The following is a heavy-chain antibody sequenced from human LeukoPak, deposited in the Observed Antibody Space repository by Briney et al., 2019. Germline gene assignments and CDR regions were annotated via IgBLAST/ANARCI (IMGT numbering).Heavy chain of an antibody. D-gene: IGHD2-21*02. CDR2: LYSNGAT. CDR3: ARVAYYRVTADQITDAFDV. Sequence: GGSLRLSCAASGFTVSSYYMNWVRQAPGKGLQWVSILYSNGATYYADSVKGRFTISRDNSRSTLYLQMNSLRAEDTAVYFCARVAYYRVTADQITDAFDVWGHGTVVTVSS. J-gene: IGHJ3*01. CDR1: GFTVSSYY. V-gene: IGHV3-66*01.